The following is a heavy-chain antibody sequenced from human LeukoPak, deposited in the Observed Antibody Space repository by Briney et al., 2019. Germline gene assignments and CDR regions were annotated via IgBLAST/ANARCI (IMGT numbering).Heavy chain of an antibody. CDR1: GDSISSSRFY. CDR3: ARGLIGSSWYEARLDY. CDR2: IYYSGNS. D-gene: IGHD6-13*01. Sequence: SETLSLTCTVSGDSISSSRFYWGWIRQPPGKGLECIGSIYYSGNSYYNPSLKSRVTISVDTSKNQFSLKLSSVTAADTAVYYCARGLIGSSWYEARLDYWGQGTLVTVSS. V-gene: IGHV4-39*01. J-gene: IGHJ4*02.